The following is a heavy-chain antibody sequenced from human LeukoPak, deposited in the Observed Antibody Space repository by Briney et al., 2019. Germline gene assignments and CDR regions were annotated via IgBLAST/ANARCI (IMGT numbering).Heavy chain of an antibody. CDR2: ISSTGSNI. CDR1: GFTFRLYE. V-gene: IGHV3-48*03. D-gene: IGHD5-18*01. Sequence: GGSLRLPCAASGFTFRLYEINWVRQAPGKGLEWVSYISSTGSNIYYADSVKGRFTISRDNAKNSLDVQMNSLRAEDTAVYYCVRGYTYNSDYFDYWGQGALVTVSS. CDR3: VRGYTYNSDYFDY. J-gene: IGHJ4*02.